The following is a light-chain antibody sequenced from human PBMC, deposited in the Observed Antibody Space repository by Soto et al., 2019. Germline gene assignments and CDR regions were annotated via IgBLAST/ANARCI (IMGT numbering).Light chain of an antibody. J-gene: IGKJ4*01. CDR3: QQYNTYSLT. V-gene: IGKV1-5*01. CDR1: QSIGDS. CDR2: DVS. Sequence: IQMTQSPSSLSASVGDRVTITCRASQSIGDSLAWYQQKPGKAPYLLISDVSSLERGVPSRFSGSGSGTEFTLTISSMQPDDFATYHCQQYNTYSLTFGGGTKVDNK.